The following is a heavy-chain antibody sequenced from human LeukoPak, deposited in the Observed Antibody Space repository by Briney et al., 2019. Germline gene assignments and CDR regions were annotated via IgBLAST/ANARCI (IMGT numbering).Heavy chain of an antibody. Sequence: GGSLRLSCAVSGFSFNNHGINWVRQAPGRGLEWASYIDGSGSIYYADSVKGRFTISRDNAKSTLYLQMNSLRAEDTAVYYCARDRIVGATVHAFDIWGQGTMVTVSS. D-gene: IGHD1-26*01. V-gene: IGHV3-48*04. CDR1: GFSFNNHG. CDR3: ARDRIVGATVHAFDI. CDR2: IDGSGSI. J-gene: IGHJ3*02.